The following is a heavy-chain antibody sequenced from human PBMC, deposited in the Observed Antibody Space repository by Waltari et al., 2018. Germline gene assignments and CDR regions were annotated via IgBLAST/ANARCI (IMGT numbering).Heavy chain of an antibody. CDR1: GFTFSRYH. V-gene: IGHV3-13*01. Sequence: EVQLVESGGGLVQPGGSLGLSCAAFGFTFSRYHMHWVRQVTEKVYGCFSGIASGGYTNYPGSVNVRFTISRDNAKNSLYLQMSSLRAEDTAVYYCAREGETSPGTWYFDLWGRGTLVTVSS. CDR3: AREGETSPGTWYFDL. J-gene: IGHJ2*01. CDR2: IASGGYT. D-gene: IGHD2-2*01.